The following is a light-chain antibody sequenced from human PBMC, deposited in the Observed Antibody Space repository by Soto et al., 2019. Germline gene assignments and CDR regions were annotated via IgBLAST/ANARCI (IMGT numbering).Light chain of an antibody. CDR1: SSNLGSNT. Sequence: QSVLTQPPSASGTPGQRVTISCSGSSSNLGSNTVHWYQQLPGTAPQLLIYNNNQRPSGVPDRFSGSKSGTSASLAISGLKAEDEDDYYCAAWGGSGNGLVVGTGTKATAL. V-gene: IGLV1-44*01. CDR2: NNN. CDR3: AAWGGSGNGLV. J-gene: IGLJ1*01.